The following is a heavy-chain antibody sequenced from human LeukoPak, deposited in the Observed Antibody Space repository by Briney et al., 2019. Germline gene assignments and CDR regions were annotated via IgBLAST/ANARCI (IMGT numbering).Heavy chain of an antibody. CDR3: ARVDYGDYRFDY. CDR2: IYYSGST. D-gene: IGHD4-17*01. V-gene: IGHV4-31*03. Sequence: PSETLSLTCTVSGVSISSGGYYWSWIRQHPGKGLEWIGYIYYSGSTYYNPSLKSRVTISVDTSKNQFSLKLSSVTAADTAVYYCARVDYGDYRFDYWGQGTLVTVFS. J-gene: IGHJ4*02. CDR1: GVSISSGGYY.